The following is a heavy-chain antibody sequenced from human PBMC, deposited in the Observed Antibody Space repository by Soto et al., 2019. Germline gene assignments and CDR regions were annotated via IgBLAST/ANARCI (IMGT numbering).Heavy chain of an antibody. D-gene: IGHD2-2*01. CDR1: GYTFTSYA. V-gene: IGHV1-3*01. CDR3: ARGAFGSSTSPPDY. CDR2: INAGNGNT. Sequence: ASVKVSCKASGYTFTSYAMHWVRQAPGQRLEWMGWINAGNGNTKYSQKYQGRVTITRDTSASTAYKELSSLRSEDTAVYYCARGAFGSSTSPPDYWGQGTLVTVSS. J-gene: IGHJ4*02.